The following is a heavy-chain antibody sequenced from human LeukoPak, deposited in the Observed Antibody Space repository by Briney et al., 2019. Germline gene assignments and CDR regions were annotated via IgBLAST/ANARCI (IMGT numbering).Heavy chain of an antibody. CDR3: AKDTETRSPDVLRYFDWPSS. CDR2: ISGSGGST. J-gene: IGHJ5*02. V-gene: IGHV3-23*01. D-gene: IGHD3-9*01. CDR1: GFTFSSYA. Sequence: PGGSLRLSCAASGFTFSSYAMSWVRQAPGKGLEWVSAISGSGGSTYYADSVKGRFTISRDNSKNTLYLQMNSLRAEDTAVHYCAKDTETRSPDVLRYFDWPSSWGQGTLVTVSS.